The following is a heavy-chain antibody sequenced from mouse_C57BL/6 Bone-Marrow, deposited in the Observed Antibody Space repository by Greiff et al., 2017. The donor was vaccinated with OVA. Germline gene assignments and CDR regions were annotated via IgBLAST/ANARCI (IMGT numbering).Heavy chain of an antibody. Sequence: EVKLVESGGGLVKPGGSLKLSCAASGFTFSSYAMSWVRQTPEKRLEWVATISDGGSYTYYPDNVKGRFTISRDNAKNNLYLQMSHLKSEDTAMYYCARITTVVAHDYWGQGTTLTVSS. V-gene: IGHV5-4*03. D-gene: IGHD1-1*01. J-gene: IGHJ2*01. CDR2: ISDGGSYT. CDR1: GFTFSSYA. CDR3: ARITTVVAHDY.